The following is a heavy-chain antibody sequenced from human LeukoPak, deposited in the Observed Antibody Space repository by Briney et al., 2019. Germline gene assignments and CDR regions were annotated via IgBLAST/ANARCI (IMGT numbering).Heavy chain of an antibody. V-gene: IGHV1-2*02. Sequence: GASVQDSCKACGYTFTGYYMHWVRQAPGQGLEWMGWINPNSGGTNYAQKFHGRVTMTRDTSISTAYMEQSRLRSDDTAVYYCARDPPAAITYYGMDVWGQGTTVTVSS. J-gene: IGHJ6*02. CDR1: GYTFTGYY. D-gene: IGHD2-2*01. CDR2: INPNSGGT. CDR3: ARDPPAAITYYGMDV.